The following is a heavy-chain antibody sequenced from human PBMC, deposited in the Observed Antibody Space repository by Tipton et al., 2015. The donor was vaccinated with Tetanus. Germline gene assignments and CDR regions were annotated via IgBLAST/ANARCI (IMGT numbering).Heavy chain of an antibody. CDR2: IYYSGST. Sequence: TLSLTCAVYGGSFSGYYWSWIRQPPGKGLEWIGYIYYSGSTNYNPSLKSRVTISVDTSKNQFSLKLSSVTAADTAVYYCAGGYDFWSGYPIGDYWGQGTLVTVSS. D-gene: IGHD3-3*01. CDR1: GGSFSGYY. J-gene: IGHJ4*02. CDR3: AGGYDFWSGYPIGDY. V-gene: IGHV4-59*08.